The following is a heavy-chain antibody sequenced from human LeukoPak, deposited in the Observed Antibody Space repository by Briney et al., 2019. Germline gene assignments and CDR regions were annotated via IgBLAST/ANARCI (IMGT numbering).Heavy chain of an antibody. CDR1: GNTFTSYG. CDR2: ISAYNGNT. CDR3: ARDLQLGVRGVIITAGGDFDY. V-gene: IGHV1-18*04. Sequence: ASVKVSCKASGNTFTSYGISWVRQAPGQGLEWMGWISAYNGNTNYAQKLQGRVTMTTDTSTSTAYMELRSLRSDDTAVYYCARDLQLGVRGVIITAGGDFDYWGQGTLVTVSS. D-gene: IGHD3-10*01. J-gene: IGHJ4*02.